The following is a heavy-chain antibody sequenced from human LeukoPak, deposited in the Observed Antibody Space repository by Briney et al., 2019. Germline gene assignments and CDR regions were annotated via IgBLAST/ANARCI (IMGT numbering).Heavy chain of an antibody. V-gene: IGHV1-69*06. Sequence: GASVKVSCKSSGGTFSNYAISWVRQAPGQGLEWMGGIIPIFRTANYAQKFQGRVTITADISTSTAYMELSSLRSEDTAVYYCARRADGDYNPYYYYYMDVWGKGTTVTVSS. CDR2: IIPIFRTA. J-gene: IGHJ6*03. D-gene: IGHD4-17*01. CDR3: ARRADGDYNPYYYYYMDV. CDR1: GGTFSNYA.